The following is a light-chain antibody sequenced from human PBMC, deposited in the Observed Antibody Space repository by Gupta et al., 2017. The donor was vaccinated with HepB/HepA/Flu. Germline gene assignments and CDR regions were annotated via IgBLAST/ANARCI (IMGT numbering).Light chain of an antibody. Sequence: DIQMTQSTSTLSVSVGDRVTITCRASQSISDWLAWYQQRPGKAPNLLIYKASTLESGVPSRFSGSGSGTEFTLTISSLQSDDFATYYCQQYNSYPLTFGGGTKVEIK. CDR2: KAS. CDR1: QSISDW. J-gene: IGKJ4*01. V-gene: IGKV1-5*03. CDR3: QQYNSYPLT.